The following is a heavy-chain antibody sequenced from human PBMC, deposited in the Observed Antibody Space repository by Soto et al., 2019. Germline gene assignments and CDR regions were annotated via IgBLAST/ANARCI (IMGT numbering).Heavy chain of an antibody. V-gene: IGHV1-69*02. J-gene: IGHJ4*02. CDR3: ARGPLVVLNYFES. CDR2: IFPLTDIP. CDR1: GGTFRNYP. Sequence: QVQLVQSGTEVKKPGSSVKVSCKASGGTFRNYPINWVRQAPGQGLEGMGSIFPLTDIPDYAQNFQARLTXTXDXXTSTAYMELSSLTSDDTAMYFCARGPLVVLNYFESWGQGTLVTVSS.